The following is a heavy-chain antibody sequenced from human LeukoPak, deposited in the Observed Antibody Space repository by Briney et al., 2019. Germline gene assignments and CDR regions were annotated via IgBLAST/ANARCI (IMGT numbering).Heavy chain of an antibody. D-gene: IGHD1-26*01. CDR3: ARLWSYYSLTFDY. V-gene: IGHV1-18*01. Sequence: GASVKVSCRASGYSFTSYGISWVRQAPGQGLEWMGWISAYNGNTNYAQSLQGRVTMTTDTSSSTAYMELRSLRSDDTAVYYCARLWSYYSLTFDYWGQGTLVTVSS. CDR2: ISAYNGNT. J-gene: IGHJ4*02. CDR1: GYSFTSYG.